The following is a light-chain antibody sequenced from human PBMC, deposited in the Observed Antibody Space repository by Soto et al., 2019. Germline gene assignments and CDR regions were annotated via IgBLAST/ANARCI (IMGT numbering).Light chain of an antibody. V-gene: IGLV2-14*01. CDR3: SSYTSTSTLVV. CDR1: SSDIGGYDY. CDR2: DVT. J-gene: IGLJ2*01. Sequence: QSALTQPASVSGSPGQSITISCTGTSSDIGGYDYVSWYQQYPGKVPKLMIYDVTNRASGVPSRFSASKSGDTASLTISGLQAEDEADYYCSSYTSTSTLVVFGGGTKLNVL.